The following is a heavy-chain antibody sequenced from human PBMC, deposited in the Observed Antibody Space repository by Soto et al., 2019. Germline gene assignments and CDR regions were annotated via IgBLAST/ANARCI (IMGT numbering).Heavy chain of an antibody. Sequence: GSLRPAGTSSGFSFTNFARSCVHKAPGKGLEWVAGIGASGDITWYADSVKGRLSISRDNSKNTLYLQLNSLRFEDTAAYYCEKDDFTDRGDDYFDYWGPGTLVTVYS. D-gene: IGHD5-12*01. CDR3: EKDDFTDRGDDYFDY. V-gene: IGHV3-23*01. CDR2: IGASGDIT. J-gene: IGHJ4*02. CDR1: GFSFTNFA.